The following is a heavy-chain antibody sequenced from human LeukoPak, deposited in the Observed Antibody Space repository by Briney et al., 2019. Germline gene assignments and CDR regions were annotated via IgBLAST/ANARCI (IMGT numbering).Heavy chain of an antibody. CDR3: ARRRGYSYDY. Sequence: SETLSLTCTVSGGSISSSSYYWGWIRQPPGKGLEWIGSFYSSGSAYYNPSLKSRVTISVDTSNNQFSLKLSSVTAADTAVYYCARRRGYSYDYWGQGTLVTVSS. CDR2: FYSSGSA. J-gene: IGHJ4*02. V-gene: IGHV4-39*01. CDR1: GGSISSSSYY. D-gene: IGHD5-18*01.